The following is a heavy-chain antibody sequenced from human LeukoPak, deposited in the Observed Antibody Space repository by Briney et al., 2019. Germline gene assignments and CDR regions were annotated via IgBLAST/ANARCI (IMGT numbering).Heavy chain of an antibody. CDR3: ARPNYDFWSGRGSFDY. J-gene: IGHJ4*02. CDR2: IKQDGSEK. D-gene: IGHD3-3*01. Sequence: GGSLRLSCAASGFTFSSYWMSWVRQAPGKGLEWVANIKQDGSEKYYVDSVKSRFTISRDNAKNSLYLQMNSLRAEDTAVYYCARPNYDFWSGRGSFDYWGQGTLVTVSS. V-gene: IGHV3-7*01. CDR1: GFTFSSYW.